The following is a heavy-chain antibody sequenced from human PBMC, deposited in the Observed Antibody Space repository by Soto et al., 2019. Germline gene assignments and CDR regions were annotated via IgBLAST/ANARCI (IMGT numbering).Heavy chain of an antibody. CDR1: GFTSSDYY. D-gene: IGHD2-2*01. J-gene: IGHJ4*02. CDR3: ARGGPVVPAAKAAFFY. V-gene: IGHV3-11*06. CDR2: ISTGSSYT. Sequence: QVQLVESGGHLVKPGGSLRLSCAASGFTSSDYYMSWVRQAPGKGLEWISYISTGSSYTKYSDSVEGRFTVSRDNAKNSLYLQMNSLRDEDSGVYYWARGGPVVPAAKAAFFYWGQGTLVTVSS.